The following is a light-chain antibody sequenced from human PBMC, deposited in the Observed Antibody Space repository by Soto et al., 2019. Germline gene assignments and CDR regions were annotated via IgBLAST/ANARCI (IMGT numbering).Light chain of an antibody. V-gene: IGKV1-6*01. CDR1: QGIRAD. CDR3: LQDYNYPHT. Sequence: IQMTQSPSALSASVGDRVTITCRASQGIRADLGWYQQKPGEAPKALIYGASNLQSGVPSRFSASGSGTDFTLTISSLQPEDFATYYCLQDYNYPHTFGQGTKVEIK. CDR2: GAS. J-gene: IGKJ2*01.